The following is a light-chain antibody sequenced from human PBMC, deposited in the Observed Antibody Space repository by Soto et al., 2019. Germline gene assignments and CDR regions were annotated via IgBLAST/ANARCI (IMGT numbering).Light chain of an antibody. CDR2: GAS. J-gene: IGKJ1*01. Sequence: EIGLTQSPGTLSLSPGEEATLSCRASQSVDSNYFAWYQQKPGQTPRLIIYGASGRADGIPHRFSGSGCGTDFTLTISKVEPEDFAVYYCQQYGTPRSVTFGQGTKVDIK. V-gene: IGKV3-20*01. CDR1: QSVDSNY. CDR3: QQYGTPRSVT.